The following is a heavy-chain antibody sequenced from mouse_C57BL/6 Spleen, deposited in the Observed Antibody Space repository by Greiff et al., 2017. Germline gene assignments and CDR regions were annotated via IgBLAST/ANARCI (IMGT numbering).Heavy chain of an antibody. CDR2: IHPADSDT. CDR3: ARSWDDWYFDV. D-gene: IGHD4-1*01. Sequence: QVQLQQPGAELVKPGASVKVSCKASGYTFTSYWMHWVKQRPGQGLEWIGRIHPADSDTNYNQKFKGKATLTVDKSSSTAYMQLSRLTSEDSAVYYCARSWDDWYFDVWGTGTTVTVSS. J-gene: IGHJ1*03. CDR1: GYTFTSYW. V-gene: IGHV1-74*01.